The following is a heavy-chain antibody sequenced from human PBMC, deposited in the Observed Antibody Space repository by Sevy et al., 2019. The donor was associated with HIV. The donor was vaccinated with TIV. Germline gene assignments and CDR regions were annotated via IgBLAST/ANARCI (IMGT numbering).Heavy chain of an antibody. J-gene: IGHJ4*02. CDR1: GFTFSTYR. V-gene: IGHV3-7*01. CDR3: ATLSSPMPNSGWYDFFDH. Sequence: GGSLRLSCAASGFTFSTYRMSWVRQAPGKGLEWVANIKQDGSDKNYMDSVKGRFTISRDNAKNSLYLQMSSLRAEDTAVYYCATLSSPMPNSGWYDFFDHWGQGTLVTVSS. CDR2: IKQDGSDK. D-gene: IGHD6-19*01.